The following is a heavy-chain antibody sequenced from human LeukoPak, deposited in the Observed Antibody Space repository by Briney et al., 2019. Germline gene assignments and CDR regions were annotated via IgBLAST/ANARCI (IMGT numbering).Heavy chain of an antibody. CDR2: IIPIVNVA. Sequence: SVKVSCKASGGTFSSHAISWVRQAPGQGLEWMGRIIPIVNVANYAQKFQDRVTITADKSTSTAYMELSSLRSEDTAVYYCARDQYYSDSSGYYFHAFDIWGQGTMVTVSS. CDR1: GGTFSSHA. CDR3: ARDQYYSDSSGYYFHAFDI. J-gene: IGHJ3*02. D-gene: IGHD3-22*01. V-gene: IGHV1-69*04.